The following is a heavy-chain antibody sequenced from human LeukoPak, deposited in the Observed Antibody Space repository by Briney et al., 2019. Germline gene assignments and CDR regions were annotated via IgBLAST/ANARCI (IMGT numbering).Heavy chain of an antibody. D-gene: IGHD3-22*01. V-gene: IGHV3-53*01. Sequence: GGSLRLSCAASGLSVISNYMSWVRQAPGKGLEWISVIYSGDNTYYADSVKGRFTISRDNSENSLYLQMSSLRPEDTAVYYCARLLYSSGYYSFDYWGQGTLVTVSS. CDR2: IYSGDNT. J-gene: IGHJ4*02. CDR3: ARLLYSSGYYSFDY. CDR1: GLSVISNY.